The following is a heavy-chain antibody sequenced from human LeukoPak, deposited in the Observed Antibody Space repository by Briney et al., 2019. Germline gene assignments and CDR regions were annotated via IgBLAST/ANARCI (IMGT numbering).Heavy chain of an antibody. V-gene: IGHV4-34*01. D-gene: IGHD6-19*01. CDR3: ARGASGYSSGWYKTGYFDY. Sequence: SETLSLTCAAYGGSFSGYYWSWIRQPPGKGLEWIGEVNHSGSTNYNPSLKSRVTISVDTSKNQFSLKLSSVTAADTAVYYCARGASGYSSGWYKTGYFDYWGQGTLVTVSS. J-gene: IGHJ4*02. CDR1: GGSFSGYY. CDR2: VNHSGST.